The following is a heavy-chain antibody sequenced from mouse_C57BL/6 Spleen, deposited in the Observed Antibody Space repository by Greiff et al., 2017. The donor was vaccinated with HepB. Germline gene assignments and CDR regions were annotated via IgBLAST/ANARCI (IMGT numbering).Heavy chain of an antibody. D-gene: IGHD1-1*01. J-gene: IGHJ2*01. CDR2: IDPETGGT. CDR3: TGWTTVVLDY. Sequence: VQLQQSGAELVRPGASVTLSCKASGYTFTDYEMHWVKQTPVHGLEWIGAIDPETGGTAYNQKFKGKAILTADKSSSTAYMELRSLTSEDSAVYYCTGWTTVVLDYWGQGTTLTVSS. V-gene: IGHV1-15*01. CDR1: GYTFTDYE.